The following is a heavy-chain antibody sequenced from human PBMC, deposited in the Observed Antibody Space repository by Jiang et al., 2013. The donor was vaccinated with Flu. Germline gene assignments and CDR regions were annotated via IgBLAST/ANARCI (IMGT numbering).Heavy chain of an antibody. CDR3: ARQKRVTTELDYYSYMDV. CDR2: IYYSGST. J-gene: IGHJ6*03. Sequence: GSGLVKPSETLSLTCTVSGGSIISSSYYWGWIRQPPGKGLEWIGSIYYSGSTYYNPSLKSRVTISVDTSKNQFSLKLSSVTAADTAVYYCARQKRVTTELDYYSYMDVWGKGATVTVSS. V-gene: IGHV4-39*07. D-gene: IGHD1-14*01. CDR1: GGSIISSSYY.